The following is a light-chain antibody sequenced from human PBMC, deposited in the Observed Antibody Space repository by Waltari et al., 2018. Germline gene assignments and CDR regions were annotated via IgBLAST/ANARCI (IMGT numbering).Light chain of an antibody. V-gene: IGKV3-11*01. CDR2: DAS. CDR3: QQRSNWPPRAIT. Sequence: EIVLIQSPATLSLSPGERATLSCRASQSVSSYLAWYQQKPGQAPRLLIYDASNRATGIPARFSGSGSGTDFTLTISSLEPEDFAVYYCQQRSNWPPRAITFGQGTRLEIK. J-gene: IGKJ5*01. CDR1: QSVSSY.